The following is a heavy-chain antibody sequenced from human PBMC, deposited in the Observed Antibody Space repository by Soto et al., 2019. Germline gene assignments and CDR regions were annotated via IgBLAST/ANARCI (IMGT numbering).Heavy chain of an antibody. V-gene: IGHV3-48*01. Sequence: GGSLRLSCAASGFTFSSYSMNWVRQAPGKGLEWVSYISSSSSTIYYADSVKGRFTISRDNAKNSLYLQMNRLRAEDTAVYYCAREVEKDGDIVAIEEYMDVWGKGTTVTVSS. D-gene: IGHD5-12*01. CDR2: ISSSSSTI. CDR1: GFTFSSYS. CDR3: AREVEKDGDIVAIEEYMDV. J-gene: IGHJ6*03.